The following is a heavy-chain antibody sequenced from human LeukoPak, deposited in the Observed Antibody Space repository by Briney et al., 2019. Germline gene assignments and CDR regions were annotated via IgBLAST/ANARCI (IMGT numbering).Heavy chain of an antibody. Sequence: GGSLRLSCAASGFTFSSYGMHWVRQAPGKGLEWVAVISYDGSNKYYADSVKGRFTISRDNSKNTLYPQMNSLRAEDTAVYYCAKDWMGIAVAAPDYWGQGTLVTVSS. CDR2: ISYDGSNK. CDR1: GFTFSSYG. J-gene: IGHJ4*02. V-gene: IGHV3-30*18. CDR3: AKDWMGIAVAAPDY. D-gene: IGHD6-19*01.